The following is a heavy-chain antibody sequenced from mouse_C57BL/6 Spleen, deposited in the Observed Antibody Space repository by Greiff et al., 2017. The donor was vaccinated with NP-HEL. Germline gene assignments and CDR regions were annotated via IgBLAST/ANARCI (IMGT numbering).Heavy chain of an antibody. V-gene: IGHV1-53*01. Sequence: VQLQQPGTELVKPGASVKLSCKASGYTFTSYWMLWVQPRPGQGLEWIGNINPSNGGTNYNEKFKSKATLTVDKSSSTAYMQLSSLTSEDSAVYYCARLGIYYDYGPFAYWGQGTLVTVSA. CDR1: GYTFTSYW. D-gene: IGHD2-4*01. CDR2: INPSNGGT. CDR3: ARLGIYYDYGPFAY. J-gene: IGHJ3*01.